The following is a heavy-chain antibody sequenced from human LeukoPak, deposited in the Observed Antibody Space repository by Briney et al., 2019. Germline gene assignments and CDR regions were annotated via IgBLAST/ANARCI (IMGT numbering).Heavy chain of an antibody. Sequence: PGGSLRLSCAASGFIFSSYSMNWVRQAPGEVREWVSSISSSSSYIYYADSVEGRFTISRDNAKNSLYLQMNSLRAEDTAVYYCAREGGAAAGYFDYWGQGTLVTVSS. CDR2: ISSSSSYI. D-gene: IGHD6-13*01. CDR1: GFIFSSYS. CDR3: AREGGAAAGYFDY. V-gene: IGHV3-21*01. J-gene: IGHJ4*02.